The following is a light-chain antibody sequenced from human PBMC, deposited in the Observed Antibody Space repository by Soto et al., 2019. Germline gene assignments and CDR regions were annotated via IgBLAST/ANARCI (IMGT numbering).Light chain of an antibody. CDR1: QSISRY. V-gene: IGKV1-39*01. J-gene: IGKJ5*01. CDR2: AAS. CDR3: QQSDSTPFD. Sequence: DIPMTQSPSSLSASVGERVTITCRASQSISRYLNWYQQKPGRAPKLLIYAASSLQSGVPSRFSGSGSGTDFTLTISSLQREDFATYFCQQSDSTPFDFGQGTRLEIQ.